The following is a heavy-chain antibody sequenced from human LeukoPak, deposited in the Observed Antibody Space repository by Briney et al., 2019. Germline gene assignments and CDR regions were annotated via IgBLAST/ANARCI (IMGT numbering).Heavy chain of an antibody. CDR1: GDNFNAFW. V-gene: IGHV5-51*01. D-gene: IGHD2-15*01. Sequence: GESLRISCKGSGDNFNAFWIGWVRQKPGKGLEWMGVIYPDDSDTTYNPSFQGQVTISVDKSISTAYLQWSSLKASDSAIYYCARQESEITTPANRYFDRWGQGTLVTVSS. CDR2: IYPDDSDT. J-gene: IGHJ4*02. CDR3: ARQESEITTPANRYFDR.